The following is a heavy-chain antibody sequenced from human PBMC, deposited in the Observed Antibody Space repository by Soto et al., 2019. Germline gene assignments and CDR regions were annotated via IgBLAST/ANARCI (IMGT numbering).Heavy chain of an antibody. Sequence: QAQLEQSGGEVKKPGSSVKVSCKASRVAFSKFIVTWVRQAPGLGLEWVGGIIPIFGTANYAQKFQGRVTITADESTRTSYMEVNNLRTEDTAVYYCAKVRYSSPMGYYYGMDVWVQGTTVTGSS. CDR2: IIPIFGTA. J-gene: IGHJ6*02. CDR1: RVAFSKFI. V-gene: IGHV1-69*01. CDR3: AKVRYSSPMGYYYGMDV. D-gene: IGHD6-19*01.